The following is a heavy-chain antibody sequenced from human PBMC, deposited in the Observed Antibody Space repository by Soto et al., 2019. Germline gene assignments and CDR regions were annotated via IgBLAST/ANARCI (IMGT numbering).Heavy chain of an antibody. CDR2: INPNSGGT. CDR1: GYTFTGYY. J-gene: IGHJ4*02. CDR3: ARGRYYYGSGIFFDY. V-gene: IGHV1-2*02. D-gene: IGHD3-10*01. Sequence: GASVKVSCKASGYTFTGYYMHWVRQAPGQGLEWMGWINPNSGGTNYAQKFQGRVTMTRDTSISTAYMELSRLRSDDTAVYYCARGRYYYGSGIFFDYWGQGTLVTVSS.